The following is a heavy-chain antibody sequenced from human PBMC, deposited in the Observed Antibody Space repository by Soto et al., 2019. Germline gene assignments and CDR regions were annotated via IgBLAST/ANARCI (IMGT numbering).Heavy chain of an antibody. J-gene: IGHJ6*02. CDR2: ISYDGSNK. V-gene: IGHV3-30-3*01. CDR1: GFTFSSYA. CDR3: AREGGYAGAYYYYYGMDV. Sequence: QVQLVESGEGVVQPGRSLRLSCAASGFTFSSYAMHWVRQAPGKGLEWVAVISYDGSNKYYADSVKGRFTISRDNSKNTLYLQMNSLRAEDTAVYYCAREGGYAGAYYYYYGMDVWGQGTTVTVSS. D-gene: IGHD5-12*01.